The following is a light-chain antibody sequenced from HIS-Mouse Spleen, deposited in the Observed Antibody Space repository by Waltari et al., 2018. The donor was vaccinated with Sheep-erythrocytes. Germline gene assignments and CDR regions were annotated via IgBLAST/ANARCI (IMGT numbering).Light chain of an antibody. CDR2: EGS. J-gene: IGLJ3*02. V-gene: IGLV2-23*01. CDR1: SRDVGSYNL. CDR3: CSYAGSSTPWV. Sequence: QSALTQPASVSGSPGPSLTISCPGTSRDVGSYNLFSWYQQHPGKAPKLMIYEGSKRPSGVSNRFSGSKSGNTASLTISGLQAEDEADYYCCSYAGSSTPWVFGGGTKLTVL.